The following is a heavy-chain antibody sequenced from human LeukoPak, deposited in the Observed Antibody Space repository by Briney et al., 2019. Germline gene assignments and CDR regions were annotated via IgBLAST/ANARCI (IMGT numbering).Heavy chain of an antibody. CDR3: AVALHYYDDY. J-gene: IGHJ4*02. Sequence: GGSLRLSCAASGFTFSDYYMSWIRQAPGKGLEWVSYISSSGSTIYYADSVEGRFTISRDNAKNSLYLQMNSLRAEDTAVYHCAVALHYYDDYWGQGTLVTVSS. V-gene: IGHV3-11*01. CDR1: GFTFSDYY. D-gene: IGHD3-22*01. CDR2: ISSSGSTI.